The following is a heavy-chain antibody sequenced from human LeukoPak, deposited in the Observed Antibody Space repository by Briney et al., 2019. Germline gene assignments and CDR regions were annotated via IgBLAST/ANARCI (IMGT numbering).Heavy chain of an antibody. J-gene: IGHJ3*02. CDR3: ARSMSHDAFDI. D-gene: IGHD3-22*01. Sequence: GGSLRLSCAASGXTXXSYWMSWVRQAPGXXLEWVANIKQDGSEKYYVDSVKGRFTISRDNAKNSLYLQMNSLRAEDTAVYYCARSMSHDAFDIWGQGTMVTVSS. CDR2: IKQDGSEK. V-gene: IGHV3-7*01. CDR1: GXTXXSYW.